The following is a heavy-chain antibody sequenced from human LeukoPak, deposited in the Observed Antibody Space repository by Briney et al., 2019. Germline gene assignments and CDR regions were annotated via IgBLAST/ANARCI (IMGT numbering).Heavy chain of an antibody. D-gene: IGHD3-22*01. CDR2: IYSGGST. CDR3: ARVRSGYWGPLDY. CDR1: GFTVSSNY. J-gene: IGHJ4*02. Sequence: PGGSLRLSWAASGFTVSSNYMSWVRQAPGKGLEWVSVIYSGGSTYYADSVKGRFTISRDNSKNTLYLQTNSLRAEDTAVYYCARVRSGYWGPLDYWGQGTLVTVSS. V-gene: IGHV3-53*01.